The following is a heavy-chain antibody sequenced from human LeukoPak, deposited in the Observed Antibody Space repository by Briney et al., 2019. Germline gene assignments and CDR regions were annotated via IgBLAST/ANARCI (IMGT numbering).Heavy chain of an antibody. J-gene: IGHJ5*02. CDR2: IYYSGST. V-gene: IGHV4-39*01. CDR3: ARLRLGTINWFDP. Sequence: PSETLSLTCTVSGGSISSSSYYWGWIRQPPGKGLEWIGSIYYSGSTYYNPSLKSRVTISVDTSKNQFSLKLSSVLGADTAVYYCARLRLGTINWFDPWGQGTLVTVSS. CDR1: GGSISSSSYY. D-gene: IGHD7-27*01.